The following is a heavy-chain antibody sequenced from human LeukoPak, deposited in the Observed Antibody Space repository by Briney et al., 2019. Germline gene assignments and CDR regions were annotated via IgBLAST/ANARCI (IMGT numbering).Heavy chain of an antibody. CDR1: GFTFSSYA. V-gene: IGHV3-53*01. CDR2: IYSGGST. J-gene: IGHJ6*03. Sequence: PGGSLRLSCAASGFTFSSYAMSWVRQAPGKGLEWVSVIYSGGSTYYADSVKGRFTISRDNSKNTLYLQMNSLRAEDTAVYYCARVNDFWSGYYYYYMDVWGKGTTVTVSS. D-gene: IGHD3-3*01. CDR3: ARVNDFWSGYYYYYMDV.